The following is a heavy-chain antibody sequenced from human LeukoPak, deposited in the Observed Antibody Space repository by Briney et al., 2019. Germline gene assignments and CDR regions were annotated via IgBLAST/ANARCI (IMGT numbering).Heavy chain of an antibody. CDR2: IYTSGST. CDR1: GGSISSYY. V-gene: IGHV4-4*09. CDR3: ARVKAVAGISTQAFDY. Sequence: SETLSLTCTVSGGSISSYYWSWIRQPPGKGLEWIGYIYTSGSTNYNPSLKSRVTISVDTSKNQFSLKLSSVTAADTAVYYCARVKAVAGISTQAFDYWGQGTLVTVSS. J-gene: IGHJ4*02. D-gene: IGHD6-19*01.